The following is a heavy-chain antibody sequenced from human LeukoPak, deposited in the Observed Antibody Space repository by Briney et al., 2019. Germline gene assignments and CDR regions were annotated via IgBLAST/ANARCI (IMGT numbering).Heavy chain of an antibody. CDR2: IYPGDSES. V-gene: IGHV5-51*01. CDR3: ARIEGSTFDY. Sequence: PGESLKISCKGSGYTFTSYWIGWVRQMPGKGLEWMGIIYPGDSESKYSPSLQGQVTISADKSISTAYLQWSSLKASDTAIYYCARIEGSTFDYWGQGTLVTVSS. CDR1: GYTFTSYW. J-gene: IGHJ4*02.